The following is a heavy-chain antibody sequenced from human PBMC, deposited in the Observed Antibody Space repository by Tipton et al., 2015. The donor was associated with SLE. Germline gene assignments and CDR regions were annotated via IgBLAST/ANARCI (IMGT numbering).Heavy chain of an antibody. D-gene: IGHD2-2*01. Sequence: TLSLTCTVSGGSISTYYWSWIRQPPGKGLEWIGYISYSGSTHYSPSLKSRVTISLDTSKNQFSLRLSSVTAADTAVYYCASLPQGYCSTTNCSPRMDVWGKGTTVTVSS. V-gene: IGHV4-59*01. J-gene: IGHJ6*04. CDR2: ISYSGST. CDR3: ASLPQGYCSTTNCSPRMDV. CDR1: GGSISTYY.